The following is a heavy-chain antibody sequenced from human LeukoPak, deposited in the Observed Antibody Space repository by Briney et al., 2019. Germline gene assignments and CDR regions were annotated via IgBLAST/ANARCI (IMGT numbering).Heavy chain of an antibody. CDR2: IYHSGST. CDR1: GGSISSGGYY. Sequence: SETLSLTCTVSGGSISSGGYYWSWLRQPPGKGLEWIGYIYHSGSTYYNPSLKSRVTISVDRSKNQFSLKLSSVTAADTAVYYCARVVSSGWRIDYWGQGTLVTVSS. V-gene: IGHV4-30-2*01. J-gene: IGHJ4*02. CDR3: ARVVSSGWRIDY. D-gene: IGHD6-19*01.